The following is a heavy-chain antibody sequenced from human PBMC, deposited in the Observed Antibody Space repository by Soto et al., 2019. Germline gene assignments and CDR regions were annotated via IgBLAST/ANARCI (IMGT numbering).Heavy chain of an antibody. J-gene: IGHJ4*02. CDR2: IIPISGTT. CDR3: ARWGGLSCSGAVCFKKPFDY. CDR1: GGTFNNYA. Sequence: QVQLVQPGAEVKRPESSMKVSCKPSGGTFNNYAINWVRQAPGQGLEWMGAIIPISGTTKYAQKFQGRVTTTADKSTSTVYMDLSSLRSEDTAVYYCARWGGLSCSGAVCFKKPFDYWGQGTLVTVSS. V-gene: IGHV1-69*06. D-gene: IGHD2-8*02.